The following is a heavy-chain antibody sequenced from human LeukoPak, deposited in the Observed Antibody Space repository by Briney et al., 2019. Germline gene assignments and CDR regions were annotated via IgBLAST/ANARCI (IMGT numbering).Heavy chain of an antibody. CDR2: INHSGST. CDR3: ARTPYSSNWVDH. Sequence: SETLSLTCAVYGGSFSGYYWSWIRQPPGKGLKWIGEINHSGSTNYNPSLKSRVTISVDTSKNQFSLKLSSVTAADTAMYYCARTPYSSNWVDHWGQGTLVTVSS. CDR1: GGSFSGYY. V-gene: IGHV4-34*01. D-gene: IGHD6-13*01. J-gene: IGHJ5*02.